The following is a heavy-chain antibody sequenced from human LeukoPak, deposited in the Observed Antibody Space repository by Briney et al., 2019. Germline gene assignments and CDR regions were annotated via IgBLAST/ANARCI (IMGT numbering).Heavy chain of an antibody. CDR2: IYYSGST. CDR1: GGSISSYY. V-gene: IGHV4-59*01. CDR3: ARLYSGYDPDY. D-gene: IGHD5-12*01. Sequence: KPSETLSLTCTVSGGSISSYYWSWIRQPPGKGLEWIGYIYYSGSTNYNPSLKSRVTISVDTSKNQYSLELSSVTAADTAVYYCARLYSGYDPDYWGQGTLVTVSS. J-gene: IGHJ4*02.